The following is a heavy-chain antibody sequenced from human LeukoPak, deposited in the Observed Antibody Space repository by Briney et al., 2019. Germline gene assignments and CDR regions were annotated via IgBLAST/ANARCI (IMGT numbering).Heavy chain of an antibody. CDR2: ISYDGSNK. CDR3: AKDGGRMATITPLGY. J-gene: IGHJ4*02. CDR1: GFTFSSYG. Sequence: GRSLRLSCAASGFTFSSYGMHWVRQAPGKGLEWVALISYDGSNKYYADSVKGRLTISRDNSKNTLYLQMNSLRAEDTAVYYCAKDGGRMATITPLGYWGQGTLVTVSS. D-gene: IGHD5-24*01. V-gene: IGHV3-30*18.